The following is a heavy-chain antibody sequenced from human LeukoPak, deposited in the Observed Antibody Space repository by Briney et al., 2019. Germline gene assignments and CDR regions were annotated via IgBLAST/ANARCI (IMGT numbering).Heavy chain of an antibody. J-gene: IGHJ4*02. Sequence: GGSLRLSCGASGFIFKSYGMHWVRQTPGKGLEWVAYVRYDGSTEYYADSVRGRVTISRDNSNNTLYLQMFSLRPDDTALYYCATAQTKYDSSWHYFDLWGQGTLVTVSS. V-gene: IGHV3-30*02. D-gene: IGHD6-13*01. CDR1: GFIFKSYG. CDR2: VRYDGSTE. CDR3: ATAQTKYDSSWHYFDL.